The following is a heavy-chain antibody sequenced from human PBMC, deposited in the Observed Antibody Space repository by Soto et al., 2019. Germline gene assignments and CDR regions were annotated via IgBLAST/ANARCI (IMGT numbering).Heavy chain of an antibody. Sequence: SETLSLTCAVYGGSFSGYYWSWIRQPPGKGLEWIGEINHSGSTNYNPSLKSRVTISVDTSKNQFSLKLSSVTAADTAVYYCARSRFLEWLLNLGYMDVWGKGTTVTVSS. CDR1: GGSFSGYY. CDR2: INHSGST. J-gene: IGHJ6*03. D-gene: IGHD3-3*01. V-gene: IGHV4-34*01. CDR3: ARSRFLEWLLNLGYMDV.